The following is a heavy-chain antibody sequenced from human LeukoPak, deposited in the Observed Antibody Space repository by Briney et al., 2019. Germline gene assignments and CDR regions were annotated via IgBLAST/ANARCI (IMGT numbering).Heavy chain of an antibody. CDR2: IIPIFDTG. D-gene: IGHD3-22*01. Sequence: ASVKVSCKASGYTFSSYAIGWVRQAPGQGLEWMGGIIPIFDTGNYAQKFQGRLTITADESTSTAYMELSSLRSEDTAVYYCARTYYYDSSGYYFDYWGQGTLVTVSS. CDR1: GYTFSSYA. CDR3: ARTYYYDSSGYYFDY. J-gene: IGHJ4*02. V-gene: IGHV1-69*13.